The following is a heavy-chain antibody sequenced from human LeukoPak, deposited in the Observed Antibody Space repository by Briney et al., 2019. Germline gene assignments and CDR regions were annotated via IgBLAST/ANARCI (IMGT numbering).Heavy chain of an antibody. V-gene: IGHV4-34*01. Sequence: SETLSLTCAVYGGSFSGYYWSWIRQPPGKGLEWIGEINHSGSTNYNPSLKSRVTISVDTSKNQFSLKLSSVTAADTAVYCCARGFYDFWSGYYSPWFDPWGQGTLVTVSS. CDR2: INHSGST. J-gene: IGHJ5*02. D-gene: IGHD3-3*01. CDR3: ARGFYDFWSGYYSPWFDP. CDR1: GGSFSGYY.